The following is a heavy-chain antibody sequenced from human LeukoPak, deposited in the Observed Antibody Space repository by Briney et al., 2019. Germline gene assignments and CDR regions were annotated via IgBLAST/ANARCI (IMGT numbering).Heavy chain of an antibody. Sequence: SETLSLTCTVSGGSISSYYWSWIRQPPGKGLEWIGYIYYSGSTNYNPSLKSRVTISVDTSKNQFSLKLSPVTAADTAVYYCARSGGDYGSGSYFPTPPDYWGQGTLVTVSS. CDR2: IYYSGST. CDR1: GGSISSYY. J-gene: IGHJ4*02. D-gene: IGHD3-10*01. V-gene: IGHV4-59*08. CDR3: ARSGGDYGSGSYFPTPPDY.